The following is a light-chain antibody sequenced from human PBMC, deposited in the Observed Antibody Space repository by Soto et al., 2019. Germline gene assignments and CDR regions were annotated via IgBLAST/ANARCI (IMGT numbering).Light chain of an antibody. CDR1: SSNIGSNT. CDR2: SNN. Sequence: QSVLTQPPSTSGTPGQRVTISCSGSSSNIGSNTVNWYQQLPGTAPKLLIYSNNQRPSGVPDRFFGSKSGTSASLAISGLQSEDEADYYCATWDDSPNGAVFGGGTQLTVL. J-gene: IGLJ7*01. V-gene: IGLV1-44*01. CDR3: ATWDDSPNGAV.